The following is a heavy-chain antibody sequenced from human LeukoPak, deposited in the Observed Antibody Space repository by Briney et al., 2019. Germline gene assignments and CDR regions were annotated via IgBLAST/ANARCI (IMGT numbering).Heavy chain of an antibody. J-gene: IGHJ2*01. Sequence: GESLKISCKGSGYSFTADWIGWVRQMPGKGLEWMGIIYPGDSDTRYSPSFQGQVTISADKSISTAYLQWSSLKASDTAMYYCARPSYYDSGGYSNYWYFDLWGRGTLVTVSS. V-gene: IGHV5-51*01. CDR1: GYSFTADW. CDR3: ARPSYYDSGGYSNYWYFDL. D-gene: IGHD3-22*01. CDR2: IYPGDSDT.